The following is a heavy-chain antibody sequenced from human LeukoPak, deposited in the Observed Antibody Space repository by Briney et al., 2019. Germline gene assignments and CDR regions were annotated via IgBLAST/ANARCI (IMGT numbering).Heavy chain of an antibody. V-gene: IGHV4-59*01. CDR3: ARATLIAAAGNWFDP. D-gene: IGHD6-13*01. J-gene: IGHJ5*02. CDR1: AGSISSYY. CDR2: IYYSGST. Sequence: PSESLSLTCTVSAGSISSYYGSSIRQPPGKGLEWVGYIYYSGSTNYNPSLKSRVTISVDTSKNQFSLKLSSVTAAGPAVYYCARATLIAAAGNWFDPCGQGTLVTVSS.